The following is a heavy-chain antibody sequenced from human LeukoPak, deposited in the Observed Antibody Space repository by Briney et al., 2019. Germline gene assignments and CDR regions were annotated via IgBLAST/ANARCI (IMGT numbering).Heavy chain of an antibody. CDR2: IYYSGST. J-gene: IGHJ4*02. Sequence: SETLSLTCTVSGVSINNDDYYWTWVRQHPGKGLEWIGHIYYSGSTYYNPSLKSRVTMSVDTSKTQFSLKLSSVTAADTAVYYCASRLLWFGEAYFDYWGQGTLVTVSS. CDR3: ASRLLWFGEAYFDY. CDR1: GVSINNDDYY. D-gene: IGHD3-10*01. V-gene: IGHV4-31*03.